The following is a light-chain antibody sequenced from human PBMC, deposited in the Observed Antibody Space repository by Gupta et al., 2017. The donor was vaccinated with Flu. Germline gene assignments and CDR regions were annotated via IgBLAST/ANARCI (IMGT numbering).Light chain of an antibody. CDR3: QVWHSNTDHRV. V-gene: IGLV3-21*02. J-gene: IGLJ3*02. CDR2: DDD. Sequence: SDVPTQPPSVSVTPGHAATITCGGDKSGREGGHWYQQRPGQAPVVVVYDDDDRASGIYERFSGSTSGNKATLTIDRVEVGDEDDDYCQVWHSNTDHRVFGGGTKLTVL. CDR1: KSGREG.